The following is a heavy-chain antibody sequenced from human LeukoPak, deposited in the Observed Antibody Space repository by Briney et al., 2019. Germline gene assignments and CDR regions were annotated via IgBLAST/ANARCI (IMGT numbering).Heavy chain of an antibody. CDR3: ARDPGIAVAGTDAFDI. Sequence: SQTLSLTCTVSGGSISSGDYYWSWIRQPPGKGVEWIGYIYYSGSTYYNPSLKSRVTISVDTSKNQFSLKLSSVTAADTAVYYCARDPGIAVAGTDAFDIWGQGTMVTVSS. CDR1: GGSISSGDYY. V-gene: IGHV4-30-4*08. D-gene: IGHD6-19*01. CDR2: IYYSGST. J-gene: IGHJ3*02.